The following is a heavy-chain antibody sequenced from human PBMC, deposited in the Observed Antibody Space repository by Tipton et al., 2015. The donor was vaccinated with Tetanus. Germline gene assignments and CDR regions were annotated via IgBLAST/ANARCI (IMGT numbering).Heavy chain of an antibody. J-gene: IGHJ4*01. V-gene: IGHV4-31*03. CDR1: GGSINSSYY. D-gene: IGHD2-21*02. CDR3: ATVGLVTASVKY. Sequence: TLSLTCTVSGGSINSSYYWGWIRQHPGKGLDWIGYISYTGTTHYNPSLKSRVTISLDRSKNQFSLKLTSVTAADTAVYYCATVGLVTASVKYWGQGALVTVSS. CDR2: ISYTGTT.